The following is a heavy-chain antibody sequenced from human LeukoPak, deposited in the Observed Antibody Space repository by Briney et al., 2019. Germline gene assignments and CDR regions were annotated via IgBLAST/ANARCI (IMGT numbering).Heavy chain of an antibody. CDR1: GFTSSTYV. D-gene: IGHD2-15*01. J-gene: IGHJ4*01. V-gene: IGHV3-30*04. Sequence: PGRSLRLSCAASGFTSSTYVMHWVRQAPGKGLEWVALISFDGSNKQYADSVKGRFTISRDNSKNTLYLQMNGLRPEDTAMYYCASLTTLDYWGHGTLVTVSS. CDR2: ISFDGSNK. CDR3: ASLTTLDY.